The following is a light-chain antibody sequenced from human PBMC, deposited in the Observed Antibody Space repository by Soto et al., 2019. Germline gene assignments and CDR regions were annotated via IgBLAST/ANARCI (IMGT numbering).Light chain of an antibody. J-gene: IGKJ1*01. CDR1: PSLSSSY. V-gene: IGKV3-20*01. Sequence: EVMLTQSPGTLSLSPGERATLSCRASPSLSSSYLAWYQQKPGQAPRLLIYGASTRATGIPDRFSGSGSGTDFTITISRLEPADFAVYYCQHYGTSPRTFGQGTEVEIK. CDR3: QHYGTSPRT. CDR2: GAS.